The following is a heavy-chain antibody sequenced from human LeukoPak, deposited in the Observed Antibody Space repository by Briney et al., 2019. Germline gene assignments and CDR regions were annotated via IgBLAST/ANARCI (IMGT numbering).Heavy chain of an antibody. CDR2: IYPGDSDT. J-gene: IGHJ3*02. CDR1: GYSFTSYW. D-gene: IGHD5-24*01. V-gene: IGHV5-51*01. Sequence: GESLKISCKGFGYSFTSYWIGWVRQMPGKGLEWMGIIYPGDSDTRYSPSFQGQVTISVDKSTSTAYLMLNNLKASDTAIYYCARHHRDGYTHDVLHISGQGTMVTVSS. CDR3: ARHHRDGYTHDVLHI.